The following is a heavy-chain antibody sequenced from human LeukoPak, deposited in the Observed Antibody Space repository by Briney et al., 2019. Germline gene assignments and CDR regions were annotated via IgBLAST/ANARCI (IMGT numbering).Heavy chain of an antibody. CDR1: GFTFSSYG. Sequence: PGGSLRLSCAASGFTFSSYGMHWVRPAPGKGLAWVAVIWYDGSNKYYPDSVKGRFTISRDNCKNTLYLQKNSLRAEDTAVYYCGRDDYGGFDWGQGTLVTVSS. J-gene: IGHJ4*02. CDR2: IWYDGSNK. CDR3: GRDDYGGFD. V-gene: IGHV3-33*01. D-gene: IGHD4-23*01.